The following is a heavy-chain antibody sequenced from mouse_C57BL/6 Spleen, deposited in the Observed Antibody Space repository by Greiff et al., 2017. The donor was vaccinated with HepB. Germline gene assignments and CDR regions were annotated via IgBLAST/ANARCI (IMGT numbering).Heavy chain of an antibody. Sequence: VQLQQPGAELVRPGSSVKLSCKASGYTFTSYWMDWVKQRPGQGLEWIGNIYPSDSETHYNQKFKDKATLTVDKSSSTAYMQLSSLTSEDSAVYYCASDYSNYGAYWGQGTLVTVSA. CDR3: ASDYSNYGAY. CDR2: IYPSDSET. V-gene: IGHV1-61*01. D-gene: IGHD2-5*01. J-gene: IGHJ3*01. CDR1: GYTFTSYW.